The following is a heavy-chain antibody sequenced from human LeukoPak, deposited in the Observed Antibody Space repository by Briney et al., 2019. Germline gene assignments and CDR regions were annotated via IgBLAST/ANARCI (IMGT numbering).Heavy chain of an antibody. Sequence: GGSLRLSCAASGFTLSSYAMSWVRQAPGKGLEWVSAISGSGDTIYYADSVRGRFTFSRDNSKNTMYLQMTSLRAEDTAIYYCASVVSGPNIGRDAFAVWARGTMVTVSS. CDR2: ISGSGDTI. CDR3: ASVVSGPNIGRDAFAV. V-gene: IGHV3-23*01. J-gene: IGHJ3*01. CDR1: GFTLSSYA. D-gene: IGHD3-3*01.